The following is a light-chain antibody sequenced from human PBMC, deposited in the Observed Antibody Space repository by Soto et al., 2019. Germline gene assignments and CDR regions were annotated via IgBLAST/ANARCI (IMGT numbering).Light chain of an antibody. CDR3: SSYAGSNNVYV. J-gene: IGLJ1*01. CDR2: EVT. V-gene: IGLV2-8*01. CDR1: SSDVGVYNY. Sequence: QSALTQPPSASGSPGQSVTISCTGTSSDVGVYNYVSWYQQHPGKAPKLMIYEVTKRPSGVPDRFSGSKSGNTASLTVSGLQAEDEADYYCSSYAGSNNVYVFGTGTKLTVL.